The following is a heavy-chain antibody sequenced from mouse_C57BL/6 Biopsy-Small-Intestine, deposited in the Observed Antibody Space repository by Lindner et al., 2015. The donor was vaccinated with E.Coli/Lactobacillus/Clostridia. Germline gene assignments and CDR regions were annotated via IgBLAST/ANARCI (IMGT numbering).Heavy chain of an antibody. Sequence: VQLQESGAELVRPGASVKLPCTASGFNIKDDYMHWVKQRPEQGLEWIGRIDPANGNTKYAPKFQDKATITADTSSNTAYLQLSSLTSEDTAVYYCARRDGRYFDYWGQGTTLTVSS. V-gene: IGHV14-3*01. J-gene: IGHJ2*01. CDR3: ARRDGRYFDY. D-gene: IGHD1-1*02. CDR2: IDPANGNT. CDR1: GFNIKDDY.